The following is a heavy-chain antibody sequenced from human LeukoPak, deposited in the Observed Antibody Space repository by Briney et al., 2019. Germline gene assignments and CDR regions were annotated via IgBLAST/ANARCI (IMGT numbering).Heavy chain of an antibody. V-gene: IGHV4-59*01. CDR2: IYYSGST. Sequence: SETLSLTCTVSGGFISSYYWSWIRQPPGKGLEWIGYIYYSGSTNYNPSLKSRVTISVDTSENQFSLKLSSVTAADTAVYYCARVSGNYDSSGYYQGYFQHWGQGTLVTVSS. CDR1: GGFISSYY. CDR3: ARVSGNYDSSGYYQGYFQH. J-gene: IGHJ1*01. D-gene: IGHD3-22*01.